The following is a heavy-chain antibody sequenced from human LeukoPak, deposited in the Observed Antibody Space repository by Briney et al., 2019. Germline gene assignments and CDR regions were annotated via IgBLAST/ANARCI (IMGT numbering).Heavy chain of an antibody. Sequence: SETLSLTCAVYGGSFSGYYWSWIRQPPGKGLEWIGEINHSGNTNYNPSLKSRVTISVDTSKNQFSLKLSSVTAADTAVYYCARDLIVVVPAAQPVYFDYWGQGTLVTVSS. V-gene: IGHV4-34*01. CDR3: ARDLIVVVPAAQPVYFDY. D-gene: IGHD2-2*01. CDR1: GGSFSGYY. J-gene: IGHJ4*02. CDR2: INHSGNT.